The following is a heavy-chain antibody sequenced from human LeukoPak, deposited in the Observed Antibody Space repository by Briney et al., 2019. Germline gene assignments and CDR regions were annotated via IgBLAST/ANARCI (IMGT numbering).Heavy chain of an antibody. V-gene: IGHV3-23*01. D-gene: IGHD3-9*01. CDR3: VKTSNDILTGWYSFDH. Sequence: GGSLRLSCAVSGFPFSSHAMSWVRQTAERGMEWVSATSGSGRTTYYAESVEGRFTISRVNSKNMLYLQMNSLRAEDTALYYCVKTSNDILTGWYSFDHWGQGTQVTVSS. CDR2: TSGSGRTT. J-gene: IGHJ4*02. CDR1: GFPFSSHA.